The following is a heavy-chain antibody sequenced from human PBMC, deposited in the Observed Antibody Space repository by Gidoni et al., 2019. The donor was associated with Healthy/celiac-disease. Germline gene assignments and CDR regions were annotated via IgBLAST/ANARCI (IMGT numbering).Heavy chain of an antibody. D-gene: IGHD6-13*01. Sequence: EVQLLESGGGLVQPGGSLRLYCAASGFTFSSYAMSWVRQAPGKGLECVSVISGSGGSTSYADSVKGRFTISRDNSKHTLYLQMNSLRAEDTAVYYCAAPGWQQLPADLDYWGQGTLVTVSS. CDR2: ISGSGGST. CDR1: GFTFSSYA. CDR3: AAPGWQQLPADLDY. J-gene: IGHJ4*02. V-gene: IGHV3-23*01.